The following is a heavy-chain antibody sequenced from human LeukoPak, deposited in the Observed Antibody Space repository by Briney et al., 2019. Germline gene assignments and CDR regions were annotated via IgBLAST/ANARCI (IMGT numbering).Heavy chain of an antibody. V-gene: IGHV3-30*04. CDR1: GFTFSSYA. CDR2: ISYDGSNK. CDR3: ARDHSMTTVHYFDY. D-gene: IGHD4-11*01. J-gene: IGHJ4*02. Sequence: GRSLRLSCAASGFTFSSYAMHWVRQAPGKGLEWVAVISYDGSNKYYADSVKGRFTISRDNSKNTLYLQMNSLRAEDTAVYYCARDHSMTTVHYFDYWGQGTLVTVSS.